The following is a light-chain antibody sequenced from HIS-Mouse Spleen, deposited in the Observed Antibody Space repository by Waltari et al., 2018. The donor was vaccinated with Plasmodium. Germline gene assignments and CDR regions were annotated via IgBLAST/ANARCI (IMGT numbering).Light chain of an antibody. CDR2: EDS. Sequence: SYELTQPPSVSVSPGQTARITCSGDALPNKYAYWYQQKSGQAPVLGIYEDSKRPSGIPERFSGSSSGTMATWTISVAQVEDEADYYCYSTDSSGNHRVFGGGTKLTVL. J-gene: IGLJ3*02. CDR3: YSTDSSGNHRV. CDR1: ALPNKY. V-gene: IGLV3-10*01.